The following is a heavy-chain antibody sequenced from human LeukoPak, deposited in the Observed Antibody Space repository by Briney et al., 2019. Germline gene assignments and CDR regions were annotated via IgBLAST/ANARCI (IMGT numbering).Heavy chain of an antibody. Sequence: PGGSLRLSCAASGFTFSSYWMSWVRQAPGKGLEWVANIKQDGSEKYYVDSVKGRFTISRDNAKNSLYLQMNSLRAEDTAVYYCARDYPGPHGSYYYYYMDVWGKGTTVTVSS. D-gene: IGHD3-10*01. J-gene: IGHJ6*03. CDR1: GFTFSSYW. CDR2: IKQDGSEK. V-gene: IGHV3-7*01. CDR3: ARDYPGPHGSYYYYYMDV.